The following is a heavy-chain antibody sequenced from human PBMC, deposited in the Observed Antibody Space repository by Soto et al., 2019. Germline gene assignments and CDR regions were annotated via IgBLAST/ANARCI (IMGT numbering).Heavy chain of an antibody. J-gene: IGHJ6*02. CDR2: INHSGST. Sequence: SETLSLSCAVYGGSFSGYYWTWIRQPPGTGLEWIGEINHSGSTNYNPSLKSRVTISVDTSKNQFSLKLTSVTAADTAVYYCASVTRTCISTSRYRYYNGMDVWGQGTTVTVS. D-gene: IGHD2-2*02. CDR3: ASVTRTCISTSRYRYYNGMDV. CDR1: GGSFSGYY. V-gene: IGHV4-34*01.